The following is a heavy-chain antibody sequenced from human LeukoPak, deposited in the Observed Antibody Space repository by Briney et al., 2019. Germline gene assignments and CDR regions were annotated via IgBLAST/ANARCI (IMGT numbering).Heavy chain of an antibody. CDR3: AKIMVQYSSSWYDALYFQH. CDR1: GFTFSSYS. V-gene: IGHV3-48*01. J-gene: IGHJ1*01. Sequence: PGGSLRLSCAASGFTFSSYSMNWVRQAPGKGLEWVSYISSSSSTMYYADSVKGRFTISRDNSKNTLYLQMNSLRAEDTAVYYCAKIMVQYSSSWYDALYFQHWGQGTLVTVSS. CDR2: ISSSSSTM. D-gene: IGHD6-13*01.